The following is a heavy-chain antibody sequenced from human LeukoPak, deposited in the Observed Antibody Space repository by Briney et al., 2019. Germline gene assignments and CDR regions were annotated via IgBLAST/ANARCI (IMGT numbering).Heavy chain of an antibody. J-gene: IGHJ5*02. CDR2: INPNSGGT. Sequence: ASVKVSCKASGYTFTGYYMHWVRQAPGQGLEWMGWINPNSGGTNCAQKFQGRVTMTRDTSINTAYMELSSLRFDDTAVYYCASSRHYYDSSGYYGSWGQGTLVTVSS. CDR3: ASSRHYYDSSGYYGS. V-gene: IGHV1-2*02. CDR1: GYTFTGYY. D-gene: IGHD3-22*01.